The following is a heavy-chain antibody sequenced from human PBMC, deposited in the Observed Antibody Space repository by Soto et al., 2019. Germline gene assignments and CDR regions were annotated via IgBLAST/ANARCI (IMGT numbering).Heavy chain of an antibody. CDR1: GGSINICAYY. J-gene: IGHJ3*02. V-gene: IGHV4-31*02. D-gene: IGHD5-12*01. Sequence: TRSVTGTVSGGSINICAYYGTWIRQQPGKSLEWIGYIYYSGSTYYNPSLKSRVTISVDTSKTQFSLNLCSVTATLTAVYYCARYFPGEDSGYDGVHAFDMWGQGTMV. CDR3: ARYFPGEDSGYDGVHAFDM. CDR2: IYYSGST.